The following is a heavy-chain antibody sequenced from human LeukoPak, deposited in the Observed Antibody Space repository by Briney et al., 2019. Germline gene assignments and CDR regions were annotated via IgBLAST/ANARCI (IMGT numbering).Heavy chain of an antibody. CDR2: INPSGGST. J-gene: IGHJ3*02. CDR3: AREGGSDSSGFSAFDI. Sequence: ASVTVSCKASGYTFTSYYMHWVRQAPGQGLEWMGIINPSGGSTSYAQKFQGRVTMTRDMSTSTVYMELSSLRSEDTAVYYCAREGGSDSSGFSAFDIWGQGTMVTVSS. CDR1: GYTFTSYY. D-gene: IGHD3-22*01. V-gene: IGHV1-46*01.